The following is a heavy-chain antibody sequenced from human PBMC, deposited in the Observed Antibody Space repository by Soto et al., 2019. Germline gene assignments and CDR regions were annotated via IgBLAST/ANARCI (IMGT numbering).Heavy chain of an antibody. CDR2: IFYLGSS. D-gene: IGHD3-3*02. J-gene: IGHJ5*02. V-gene: IGHV4-39*01. Sequence: SETLSLTCTVSGDSIISSDLYWVWVRQPPGKGLEWIGSIFYLGSSYYNPSLKSRVTMSVDTSKNQFSLRLRSVTAADTALYFCARHSLALRKNNWFDPWGQGIMVTVSS. CDR1: GDSIISSDLY. CDR3: ARHSLALRKNNWFDP.